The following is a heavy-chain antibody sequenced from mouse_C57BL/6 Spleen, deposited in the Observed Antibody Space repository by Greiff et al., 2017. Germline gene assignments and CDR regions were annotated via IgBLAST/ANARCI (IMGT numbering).Heavy chain of an antibody. J-gene: IGHJ2*01. Sequence: VQLQQPGAELMKPGASVKLSCKATGYTFTGYWIEWVKQRPGPGLEWIGEILPGSGSTNYNEKFKGKATFTADPSSNTAYMQLSSLTTEDSAIYYCARRYYGSSYDYFDYWGKGTTLTVSS. CDR1: GYTFTGYW. CDR3: ARRYYGSSYDYFDY. V-gene: IGHV1-9*01. D-gene: IGHD1-1*01. CDR2: ILPGSGST.